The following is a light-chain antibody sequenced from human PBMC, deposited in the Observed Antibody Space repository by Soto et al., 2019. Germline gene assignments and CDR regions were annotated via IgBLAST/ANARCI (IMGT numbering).Light chain of an antibody. J-gene: IGLJ1*01. Sequence: QSALTHPASGSGSPELSIAISCTGTSRDVGGYNSVSWYQQQPGKVPKLMIYDVSNRPSGVSNRFSGSKSGNTASLTISGLQAEDEGDYYCSSYTTGGSYVFGTGTKLTVL. CDR2: DVS. V-gene: IGLV2-14*01. CDR3: SSYTTGGSYV. CDR1: SRDVGGYNS.